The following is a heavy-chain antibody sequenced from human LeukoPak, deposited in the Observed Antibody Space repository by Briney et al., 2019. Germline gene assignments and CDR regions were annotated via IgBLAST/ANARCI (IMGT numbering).Heavy chain of an antibody. CDR2: IFYSGST. D-gene: IGHD2-8*01. Sequence: SETLSLTCTVSGGSISSYYWSWIRQPPGKGLEWIGYIFYSGSTNYNPSLKSRVTISVDTSKNQFSLKLSSVTAADTAVYYCARDVYIWGQGTMVTVSS. V-gene: IGHV4-59*01. CDR3: ARDVYI. J-gene: IGHJ3*02. CDR1: GGSISSYY.